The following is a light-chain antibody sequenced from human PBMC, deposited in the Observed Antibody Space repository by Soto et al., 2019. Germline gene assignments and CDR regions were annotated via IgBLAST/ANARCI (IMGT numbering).Light chain of an antibody. CDR2: SAS. Sequence: DIQMTQSPYSLSASVGDSFTVTCLASQNIRTYLNWYQQKPGRAPKLLIHSASALPSGVPSRFSGSGSGTDFTLTISCLQSEDFATYYCQQYYSFPLTFGQGTRLEIK. V-gene: IGKV1-39*01. CDR3: QQYYSFPLT. J-gene: IGKJ5*01. CDR1: QNIRTY.